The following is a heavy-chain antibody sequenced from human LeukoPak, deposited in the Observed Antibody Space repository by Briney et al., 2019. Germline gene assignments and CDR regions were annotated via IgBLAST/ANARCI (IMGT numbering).Heavy chain of an antibody. J-gene: IGHJ4*02. V-gene: IGHV3-33*01. CDR1: GFTFSSYG. D-gene: IGHD3-10*01. Sequence: PGRSLRLSCAASGFTFSSYGMHWVRQAPGKGLEWVAVIWYDGSNKYYADSVKGRFTISRDNSKNTLYLQMNSLRAEDTAVYYCARVPYNYYGRPQDYFDYWGQGTLVTVSS. CDR2: IWYDGSNK. CDR3: ARVPYNYYGRPQDYFDY.